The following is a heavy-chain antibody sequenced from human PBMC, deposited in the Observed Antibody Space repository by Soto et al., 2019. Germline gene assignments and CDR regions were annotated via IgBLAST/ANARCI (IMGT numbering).Heavy chain of an antibody. J-gene: IGHJ4*02. CDR1: GFTFSSYG. D-gene: IGHD1-1*01. V-gene: IGHV3-30*03. Sequence: PGGSLRLSCAASGFTFSSYGMHWVRQAPGKGLEWVAVISYDGSNKYYADSAKGRFTISRDNSKNTLYLQMNSLRAEDTAVYYCARWNGYGDSWGQGTLVTVSS. CDR3: ARWNGYGDS. CDR2: ISYDGSNK.